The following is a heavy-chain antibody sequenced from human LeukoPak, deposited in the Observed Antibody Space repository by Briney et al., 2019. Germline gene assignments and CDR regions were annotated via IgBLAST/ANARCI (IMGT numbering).Heavy chain of an antibody. CDR1: GFTFSSYA. CDR2: ISYDGSNK. J-gene: IGHJ4*02. Sequence: PGGSLRLSCAASGFTFSSYAMHWVRQAPGKGLEWVAVISYDGSNKYYADSVKGRFTISRDNSKNTLYLQMNSLRAEDTAVYYCARDRGPIRAAAYFDYWGQGTLVTVSS. CDR3: ARDRGPIRAAAYFDY. V-gene: IGHV3-30-3*01. D-gene: IGHD6-13*01.